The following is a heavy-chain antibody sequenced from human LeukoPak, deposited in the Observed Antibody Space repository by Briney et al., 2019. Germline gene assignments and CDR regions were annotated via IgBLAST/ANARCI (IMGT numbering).Heavy chain of an antibody. Sequence: ASVKVSCKVSGYTLTELSMHWVRQAPGKGLEWMGGFDPEDGETIYAQKFQGRVTMNEDTSTDTAYMELSSLRSEDTAVYYCATDLGIRGYWGQGTLVTVSS. D-gene: IGHD5-18*01. CDR3: ATDLGIRGY. J-gene: IGHJ4*02. CDR1: GYTLTELS. CDR2: FDPEDGET. V-gene: IGHV1-24*01.